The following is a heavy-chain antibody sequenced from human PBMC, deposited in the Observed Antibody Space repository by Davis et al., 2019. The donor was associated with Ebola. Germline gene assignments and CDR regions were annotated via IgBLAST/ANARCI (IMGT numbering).Heavy chain of an antibody. CDR3: ARGLIQLWLRGNYFDY. Sequence: GGSLRLSCAASGFTFSNYAMNWVRQAPGKGLEWVSVIYSGGSTYYADSVKGRFTISRDNSKNTLYLQMNSLRAEDTAVYYCARGLIQLWLRGNYFDYWGQGTLVTVSS. CDR2: IYSGGST. V-gene: IGHV3-23*03. J-gene: IGHJ4*02. CDR1: GFTFSNYA. D-gene: IGHD5-18*01.